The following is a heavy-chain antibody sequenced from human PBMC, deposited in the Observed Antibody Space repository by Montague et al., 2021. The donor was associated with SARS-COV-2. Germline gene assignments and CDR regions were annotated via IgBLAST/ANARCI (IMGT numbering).Heavy chain of an antibody. CDR3: AAATYGSIAY. CDR2: INWNGNSR. V-gene: IGHV3-9*01. CDR1: GFTFPDYA. D-gene: IGHD3-10*01. J-gene: IGHJ4*02. Sequence: SRRLSCAASGFTFPDYAMHWVRQAPGKGLEWVSGINWNGNSRGYADSVKGRFTISRDNAANSLFLQMSSLRPEDTALYHCAAATYGSIAYWGQGNLVTVSS.